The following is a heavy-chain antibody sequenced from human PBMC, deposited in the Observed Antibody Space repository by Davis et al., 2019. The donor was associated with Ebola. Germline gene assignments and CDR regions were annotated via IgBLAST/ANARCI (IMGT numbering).Heavy chain of an antibody. Sequence: GGSLRLSCAASGFPFTTYTLNWVRQAPGKGLEWVAVISYDGSNKYYADSVKGRFTISRDNAKNSLYLQMNSLRAEDTAVYYCARILSALEWYNYYYYYGMDVWGKGTTVTVSS. V-gene: IGHV3-30*03. D-gene: IGHD3-3*01. CDR3: ARILSALEWYNYYYYYGMDV. J-gene: IGHJ6*04. CDR1: GFPFTTYT. CDR2: ISYDGSNK.